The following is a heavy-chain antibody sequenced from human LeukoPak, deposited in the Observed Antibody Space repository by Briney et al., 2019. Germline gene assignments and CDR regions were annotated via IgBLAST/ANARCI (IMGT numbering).Heavy chain of an antibody. V-gene: IGHV3-21*01. CDR2: ISSSSSYI. D-gene: IGHD4-17*01. CDR3: ARDFYGDGEYGMDV. Sequence: GSLRLSCAASGFTFSSYSMNWVRQAPGRGLGWVSSISSSSSYIYYADSVKGRFTISRDNANNSLYLQMNSLRAEDTAVYYCARDFYGDGEYGMDVWGQGTTVTVSS. CDR1: GFTFSSYS. J-gene: IGHJ6*02.